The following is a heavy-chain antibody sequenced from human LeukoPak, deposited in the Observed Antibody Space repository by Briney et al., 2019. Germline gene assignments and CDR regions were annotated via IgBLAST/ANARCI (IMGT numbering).Heavy chain of an antibody. V-gene: IGHV1-8*01. CDR2: MNPNSGNT. J-gene: IGHJ4*02. CDR1: GYTFTSYD. D-gene: IGHD3-22*01. Sequence: ASVKVSCKASGYTFTSYDINWVRQATGRGLEWMGWMNPNSGNTGYAQKFQGRVTMTRNTSISTAYMELSSLRSEDTAVYYCATTSSGYYQTSDYWGQGTLVTVSS. CDR3: ATTSSGYYQTSDY.